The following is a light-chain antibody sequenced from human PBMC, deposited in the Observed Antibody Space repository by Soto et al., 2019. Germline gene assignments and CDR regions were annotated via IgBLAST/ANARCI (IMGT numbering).Light chain of an antibody. Sequence: DIQMTQSPSTLSGSVGDRVTITCRASQTISSWLAWYQQKPGKAPKLLIYKASTLKSGVPSRFSGSGSGTEFTLTISSLQPDDFATYYCQHYNSYSEACGQGTNVEL. V-gene: IGKV1-5*03. CDR2: KAS. CDR3: QHYNSYSEA. CDR1: QTISSW. J-gene: IGKJ1*01.